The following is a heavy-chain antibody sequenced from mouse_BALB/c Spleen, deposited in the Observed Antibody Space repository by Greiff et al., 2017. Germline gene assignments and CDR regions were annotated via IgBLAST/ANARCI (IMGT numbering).Heavy chain of an antibody. D-gene: IGHD2-14*01. J-gene: IGHJ4*01. CDR1: GYTFSSYW. Sequence: QVQLQQSGAELMKPGASVKISCKATGYTFSSYWIEWVKQRPGHGLEWIGEILPGSGSTNYNEKFKGKATFTADTSSNTAYMQLSSLTSEDSAVYYCARRYYRYDDGYAMDYWGQGTSVTVSS. CDR3: ARRYYRYDDGYAMDY. V-gene: IGHV1-9*01. CDR2: ILPGSGST.